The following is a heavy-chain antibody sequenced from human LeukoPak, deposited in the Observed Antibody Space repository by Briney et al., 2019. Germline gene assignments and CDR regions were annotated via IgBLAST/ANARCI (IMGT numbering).Heavy chain of an antibody. Sequence: ASVKVSCKASGYTFTGYYMHWVRQAPGQGLEWMGWINPNSGGTNYAQKFQGRVTMTRDTSISTAYMELSRLRSDDSAVYYCARDLVMTRVTTFDYGAQGTLVTVSS. D-gene: IGHD4-17*01. V-gene: IGHV1-2*02. CDR1: GYTFTGYY. CDR2: INPNSGGT. CDR3: ARDLVMTRVTTFDY. J-gene: IGHJ4*02.